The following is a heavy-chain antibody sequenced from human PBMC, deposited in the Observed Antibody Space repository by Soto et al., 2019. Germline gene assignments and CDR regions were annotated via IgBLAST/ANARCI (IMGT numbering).Heavy chain of an antibody. CDR3: ARDLSSCSSARCYSFYYGVDV. J-gene: IGHJ6*02. V-gene: IGHV3-74*01. Sequence: GGSLRLSCTAPGFNFSRFWTHWVRQVPGRGLVWVSHINSDGSRTSYADSVKGRFTISRDNAKNTLYLQMNSLRAEDTAVYYCARDLSSCSSARCYSFYYGVDVWGQGTTVTVSS. CDR1: GFNFSRFW. CDR2: INSDGSRT. D-gene: IGHD2-2*01.